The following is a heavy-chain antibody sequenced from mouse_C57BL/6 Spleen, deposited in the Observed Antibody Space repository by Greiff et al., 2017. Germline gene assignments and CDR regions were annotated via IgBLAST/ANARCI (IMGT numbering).Heavy chain of an antibody. CDR1: GYTFTSYW. CDR2: IYPSDSET. J-gene: IGHJ2*01. D-gene: IGHD1-1*01. CDR3: ASGDYGSSARTFDD. Sequence: QVQLQQPGAELVRPGSSVKLSCKASGYTFTSYWMDWVKQRPGQGLEWIGNIYPSDSETHYNQKFKDKATLTVDKSSSTVYMQLSSLTSEDAAVYYCASGDYGSSARTFDDWGQGTTLTVSS. V-gene: IGHV1-61*01.